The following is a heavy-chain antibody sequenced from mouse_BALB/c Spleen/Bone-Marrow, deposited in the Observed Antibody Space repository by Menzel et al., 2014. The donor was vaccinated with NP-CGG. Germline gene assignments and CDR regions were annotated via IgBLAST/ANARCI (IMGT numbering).Heavy chain of an antibody. Sequence: EVMLVESGGGLVQPAGSRKLSCAASGFTFSSFGMHWVRQAPEKGLEWVAYISSGSSTIYYADTVMGRFTISRDNPKNTLFLQMPSLRSEDTAMYYCARSGSSSGYFDYWGQGTTLTVSS. CDR1: GFTFSSFG. D-gene: IGHD1-1*01. J-gene: IGHJ2*01. CDR2: ISSGSSTI. CDR3: ARSGSSSGYFDY. V-gene: IGHV5-17*02.